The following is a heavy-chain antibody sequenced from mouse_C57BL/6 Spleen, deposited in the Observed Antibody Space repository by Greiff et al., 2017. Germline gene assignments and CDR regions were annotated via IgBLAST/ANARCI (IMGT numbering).Heavy chain of an antibody. D-gene: IGHD4-1*01. CDR2: IDPANGNT. V-gene: IGHV14-3*01. Sequence: DVKLQESVAELVRPGASVKLSCTASGFNIKNTYMHWVKQRPEQGLEWIGRIDPANGNTKYATKFPGKATITADTSSNTAYLQLSSLTSEDTAIYYCARLWEGYYYAMDYWGQGTSVTVSS. CDR1: GFNIKNTY. CDR3: ARLWEGYYYAMDY. J-gene: IGHJ4*01.